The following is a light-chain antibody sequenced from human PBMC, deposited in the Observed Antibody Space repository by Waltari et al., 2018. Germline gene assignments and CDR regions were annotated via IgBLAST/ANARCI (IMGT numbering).Light chain of an antibody. Sequence: IQMSQSPSSLSASAGDRVTITCRASQGISSYLNWYQQKPGKAPKLLIYYANSLASGVPSRFSGSGSGTEFTLTISSLQPEDFATDYCQQGDSYPRTFGQGTKVEIK. V-gene: IGKV1-13*02. J-gene: IGKJ1*01. CDR2: YAN. CDR1: QGISSY. CDR3: QQGDSYPRT.